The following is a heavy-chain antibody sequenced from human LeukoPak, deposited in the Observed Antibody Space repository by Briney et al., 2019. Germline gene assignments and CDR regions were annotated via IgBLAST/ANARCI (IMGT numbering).Heavy chain of an antibody. D-gene: IGHD3-22*01. Sequence: SETLSLTCTVSGGPISSYYWSWIRQPPGKGLEWIGYIYYSGSTNYNPSLKSRVTISVDTSKNQFSLKLSAVTAADTAVYYCARYYDSSGYYYEDYWGQGTLVTVSS. J-gene: IGHJ4*02. CDR3: ARYYDSSGYYYEDY. CDR2: IYYSGST. CDR1: GGPISSYY. V-gene: IGHV4-59*01.